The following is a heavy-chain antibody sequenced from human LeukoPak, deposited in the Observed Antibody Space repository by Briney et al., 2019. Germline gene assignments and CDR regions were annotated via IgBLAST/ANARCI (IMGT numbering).Heavy chain of an antibody. V-gene: IGHV3-48*01. CDR3: ARENRWLFGFIDY. D-gene: IGHD3-22*01. J-gene: IGHJ4*02. CDR2: ISSSSSTI. CDR1: GFTFSSYS. Sequence: GGSLRLSCAASGFTFSSYSMNWVRQAPGKGLEWVSYISSSSSTIYYADSVKGRFTISRDNAKNSLYLQMNSLRAEDTAVYYCARENRWLFGFIDYWGQGTLVTVSS.